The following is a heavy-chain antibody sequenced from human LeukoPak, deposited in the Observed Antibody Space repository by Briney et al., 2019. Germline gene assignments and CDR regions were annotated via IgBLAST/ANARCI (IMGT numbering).Heavy chain of an antibody. J-gene: IGHJ4*01. Sequence: PGGSLRLSCAASGLTFNTYWMNWVRQAPGKGPEWVANIKKDGRETKYVESVKGRFTISRDNAKNSVYLEMNSLRVEDTAVYYCVGGVGWLSDYWGHGTLVTVSS. D-gene: IGHD6-19*01. CDR2: IKKDGRET. CDR1: GLTFNTYW. V-gene: IGHV3-7*04. CDR3: VGGVGWLSDY.